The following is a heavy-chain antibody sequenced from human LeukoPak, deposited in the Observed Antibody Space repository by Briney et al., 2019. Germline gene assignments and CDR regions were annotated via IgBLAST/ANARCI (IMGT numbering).Heavy chain of an antibody. Sequence: SETLSLTCTVSGGSISSGDYYWSWIRQPPGKGLEWIGYIYYSGSTYYNPSLKSRVTISVDTSKNQFSLKLSSETAADTAVYYCARDMGDPGTLRHYDSALHDAFDIWGQGTMVTVSS. V-gene: IGHV4-30-4*01. CDR1: GGSISSGDYY. CDR3: ARDMGDPGTLRHYDSALHDAFDI. J-gene: IGHJ3*02. D-gene: IGHD3-16*01. CDR2: IYYSGST.